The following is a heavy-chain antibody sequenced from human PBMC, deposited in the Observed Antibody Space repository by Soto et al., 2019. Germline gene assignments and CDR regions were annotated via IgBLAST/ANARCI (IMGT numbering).Heavy chain of an antibody. J-gene: IGHJ5*02. Sequence: SETLSLTCTVSGGSISSSSYYWGWIRQPPGKGLEWIGSIYYSGSTYYNPSLKSRVTISVDTSKNQFSLKLSSVTAADTAVYYCASKYCSGGSCYPGWFDPWGQETLVTVSS. CDR3: ASKYCSGGSCYPGWFDP. V-gene: IGHV4-39*01. CDR1: GGSISSSSYY. CDR2: IYYSGST. D-gene: IGHD2-15*01.